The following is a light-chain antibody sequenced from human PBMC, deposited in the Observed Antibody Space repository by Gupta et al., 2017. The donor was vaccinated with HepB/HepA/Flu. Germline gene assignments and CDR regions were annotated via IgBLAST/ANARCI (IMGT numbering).Light chain of an antibody. V-gene: IGLV1-44*01. J-gene: IGLJ3*02. CDR1: GSNIGINT. Sequence: SVLTQPPAASGTPGQRVTISCSGGGSNIGINTVNWYQQLPGTAPKLLIYKSDQRPSGVPDRFSGSKSDTPASLAITGLQSEDEAEYYCAAWDDSLDVRLFGGGTKLTVI. CDR3: AAWDDSLDVRL. CDR2: KSD.